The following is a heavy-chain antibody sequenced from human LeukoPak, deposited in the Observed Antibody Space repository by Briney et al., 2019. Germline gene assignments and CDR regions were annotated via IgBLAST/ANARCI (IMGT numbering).Heavy chain of an antibody. J-gene: IGHJ4*02. D-gene: IGHD2-2*01. Sequence: PGKSLRLSCAASGFTFNNHGMHWVRQAPGKGLEWVAVISYDGRNIHYPDSVKGRFTISRDISTDTLWLQMDSLRTEDTAVYYCAKGPLRGTAAAIDYWGQGTLVTVSS. CDR2: ISYDGRNI. CDR1: GFTFNNHG. CDR3: AKGPLRGTAAAIDY. V-gene: IGHV3-30*18.